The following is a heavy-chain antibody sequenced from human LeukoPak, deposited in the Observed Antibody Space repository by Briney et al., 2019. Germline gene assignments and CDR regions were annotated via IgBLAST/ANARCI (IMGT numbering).Heavy chain of an antibody. CDR1: GFTFSDYY. Sequence: GGSLRLSCAASGFTFSDYYMSWIRQAPGKGLEWVSYISSSSSPIYYADSVKGRVTITRDNAKNSLFLQMNSLRAEDTAVYYCARSGGDWNDYFYYFYMDVWGKGTTVTISS. J-gene: IGHJ6*03. V-gene: IGHV3-11*04. CDR3: ARSGGDWNDYFYYFYMDV. D-gene: IGHD1-1*01. CDR2: ISSSSSPI.